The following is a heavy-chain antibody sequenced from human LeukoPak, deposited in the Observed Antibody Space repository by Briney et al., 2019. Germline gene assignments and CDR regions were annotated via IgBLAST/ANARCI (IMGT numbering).Heavy chain of an antibody. CDR2: IGTAGDT. V-gene: IGHV3-13*01. D-gene: IGHD2-2*01. CDR3: ARASRYCSSTSCQGMDV. Sequence: GGSLRLSCAASGFTFSSYDMPWVRHATGKGLEWVSAIGTAGDTYYPGSVKGRFTISRENSKNSLYLQMNSLRAGDTAVYYCARASRYCSSTSCQGMDVWGQGTTVTVSS. CDR1: GFTFSSYD. J-gene: IGHJ6*02.